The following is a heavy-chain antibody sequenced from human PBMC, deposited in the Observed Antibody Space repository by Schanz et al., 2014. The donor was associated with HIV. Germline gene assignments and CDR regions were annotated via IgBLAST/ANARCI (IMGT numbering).Heavy chain of an antibody. Sequence: QVLLVESGGGVVQPGRSLRLSCAASGFTFSDYAMSWARQAPGKGLEGVAVIWYDGSNKYYADSVKGRFTISRDNSKNTLYLQMNSLRTEDTAVYYCAKAAVTDYLDYWGQGTLVTVSS. CDR2: IWYDGSNK. CDR3: AKAAVTDYLDY. V-gene: IGHV3-30*18. CDR1: GFTFSDYA. D-gene: IGHD2-21*02. J-gene: IGHJ4*02.